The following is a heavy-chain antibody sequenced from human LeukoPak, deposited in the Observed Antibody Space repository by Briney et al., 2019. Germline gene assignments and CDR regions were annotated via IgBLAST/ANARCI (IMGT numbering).Heavy chain of an antibody. Sequence: QSGGSLRLSCAASGFTFSSYAMSWVRQAPGKGLEWVSAISGSGGSTYYADSVKGRFTISRDNSKNTLYLQMNSLRAEDTAVYYCAKVHPDNGITMIVVVTSFDYWGQGTLVTVSS. CDR1: GFTFSSYA. J-gene: IGHJ4*02. CDR3: AKVHPDNGITMIVVVTSFDY. V-gene: IGHV3-23*01. CDR2: ISGSGGST. D-gene: IGHD3-22*01.